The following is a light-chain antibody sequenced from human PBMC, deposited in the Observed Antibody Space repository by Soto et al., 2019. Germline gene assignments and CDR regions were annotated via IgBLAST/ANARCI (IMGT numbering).Light chain of an antibody. CDR1: SSKIGGNS. CDR2: DDD. Sequence: QSVMTQPPSVSAAPGQKVTISCSGSSSKIGGNSVSWYQQLPGNAPKLLFYDDDKRPSVIPERFSGSKSGTSATLGITGFQTGDEADYYCGSWDSSLSAYVFPTGTKLTVL. CDR3: GSWDSSLSAYV. V-gene: IGLV1-51*01. J-gene: IGLJ1*01.